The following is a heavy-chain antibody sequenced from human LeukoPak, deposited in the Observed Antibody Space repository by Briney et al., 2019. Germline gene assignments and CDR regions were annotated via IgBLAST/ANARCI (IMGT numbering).Heavy chain of an antibody. CDR1: GGSFSGYY. CDR3: ARGSYDSSGYYYGLVFDY. D-gene: IGHD3-22*01. V-gene: IGHV4-34*01. J-gene: IGHJ4*02. CDR2: INHSGST. Sequence: SETLSLTCAAYGGSFSGYYWSWIRQSPGKGLEWIGEINHSGSTNYNPSLKSRVTISVDTSKNHFSLNLNSVTAADTAVYYCARGSYDSSGYYYGLVFDYWGQGTLVTVSS.